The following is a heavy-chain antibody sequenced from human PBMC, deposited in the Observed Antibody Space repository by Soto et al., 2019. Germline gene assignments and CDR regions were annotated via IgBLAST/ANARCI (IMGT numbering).Heavy chain of an antibody. J-gene: IGHJ5*02. CDR2: IYSGGAT. V-gene: IGHV3-53*05. CDR3: AREVGHGWFDP. Sequence: GGSLRLSCAASGFSVSSSHMIWVRQAPGKGLEWVSVIYSGGATYYAVSVKGRFTISRDRSKNTVYLQMNSLRAEDTAVYYCAREVGHGWFDPWGQGTLVTVSS. CDR1: GFSVSSSH.